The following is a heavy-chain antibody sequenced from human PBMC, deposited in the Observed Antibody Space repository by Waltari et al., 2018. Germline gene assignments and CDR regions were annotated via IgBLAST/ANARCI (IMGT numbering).Heavy chain of an antibody. Sequence: EVQMVESGGGLVKPGDCLRLSCAASGFTFTTAWLTWVRQAPGKGLEWVGRIKSKSDGAITDFAAPVRGRFSISRDDSQNMVFLQMNSLRTEDTAVYYCTTLDAPWGGWGHGTLVTVSS. CDR1: GFTFTTAW. V-gene: IGHV3-15*01. J-gene: IGHJ4*01. CDR2: IKSKSDGAIT. CDR3: TTLDAPWGG. D-gene: IGHD7-27*01.